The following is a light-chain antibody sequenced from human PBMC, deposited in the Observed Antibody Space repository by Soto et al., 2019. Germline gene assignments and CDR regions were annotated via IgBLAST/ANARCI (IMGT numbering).Light chain of an antibody. CDR2: GVS. V-gene: IGKV2D-29*01. J-gene: IGKJ1*01. CDR1: QTLVFGDGKTY. Sequence: DIVMTQTPLSLSVTPGQPASISCKSSQTLVFGDGKTYFYWLLQKPGQPPQVLIHGVSKRVSGVPDRFSGSGSETDFTLKISRVEAEDVGFYYCMQTVQAPLTFGQGTKVEI. CDR3: MQTVQAPLT.